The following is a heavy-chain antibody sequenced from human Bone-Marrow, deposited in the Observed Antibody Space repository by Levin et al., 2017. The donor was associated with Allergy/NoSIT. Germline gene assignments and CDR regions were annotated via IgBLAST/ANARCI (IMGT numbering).Heavy chain of an antibody. V-gene: IGHV3-66*01. CDR3: VRGAAVVRGTLNY. J-gene: IGHJ4*02. Sequence: GGSLRLSCAASGFTVSSNYMSWVRQAPGKGLEWVSVIYSGGSTYYADSVKGRFTISRDDSKNTLYLQMNSLRVEDTAVYYCVRGAAVVRGTLNYWGQGTLVTVSS. D-gene: IGHD4-23*01. CDR2: IYSGGST. CDR1: GFTVSSNY.